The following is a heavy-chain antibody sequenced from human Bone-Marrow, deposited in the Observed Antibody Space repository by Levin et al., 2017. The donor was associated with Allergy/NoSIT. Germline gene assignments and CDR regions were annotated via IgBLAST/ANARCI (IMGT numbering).Heavy chain of an antibody. D-gene: IGHD3-10*02. CDR2: VKTRIEGETT. Sequence: AGGSLRLSCAVSDFSFSDAWMNWVRQAPGKVLEWVGRVKTRIEGETTDYAAPVKDRFTVSRDDSRNTVFLQLDSLKVEDTAVYYCTTLTMLNIHAEWWGRGIPVTVSS. CDR3: TTLTMLNIHAEW. CDR1: DFSFSDAW. V-gene: IGHV3-15*07. J-gene: IGHJ4*02.